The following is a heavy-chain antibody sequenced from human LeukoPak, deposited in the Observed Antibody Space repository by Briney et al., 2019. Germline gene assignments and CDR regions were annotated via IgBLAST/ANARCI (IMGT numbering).Heavy chain of an antibody. V-gene: IGHV3-30*04. D-gene: IGHD6-13*01. J-gene: IGHJ4*02. Sequence: GGSLRLSCAASGFTFTSYAMHWVRQAPGKGLEWVAVISFAGDIYYYADSVKGRFTISRDNAKNSLYLQMNSLRAEDTAVYYCARAPGYRSFLDYWGQGTLVTVSS. CDR1: GFTFTSYA. CDR2: ISFAGDIY. CDR3: ARAPGYRSFLDY.